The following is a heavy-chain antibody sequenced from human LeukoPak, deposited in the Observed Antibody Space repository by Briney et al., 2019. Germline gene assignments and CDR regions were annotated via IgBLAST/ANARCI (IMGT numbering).Heavy chain of an antibody. CDR1: GYTFTGYY. CDR2: INPNSGGT. J-gene: IGHJ5*02. Sequence: ASVKVSCKASGYTFTGYYMHWVRQAPGQGLEWMGWINPNSGGTNYAQKFQGRVTMTRDTSISTAYMELSRLRSDDTAVYYCARMVSGGFGELFSSVLGHWGQGTLVTVSS. D-gene: IGHD3-10*01. CDR3: ARMVSGGFGELFSSVLGH. V-gene: IGHV1-2*02.